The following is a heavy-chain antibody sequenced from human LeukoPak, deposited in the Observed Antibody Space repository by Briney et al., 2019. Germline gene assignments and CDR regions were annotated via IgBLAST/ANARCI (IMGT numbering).Heavy chain of an antibody. CDR1: EFPFINAW. V-gene: IGHV3-7*01. CDR3: ARDFDSGVDY. J-gene: IGHJ4*02. D-gene: IGHD3-9*01. CDR2: IKQDGSEK. Sequence: GGSLRLSCAVSEFPFINAWMSWVRQAPGKGLEWVANIKQDGSEKYYVDSVKGRFTISRDNAKNSLYLQMNSLRAEDTAVYYCARDFDSGVDYWGQGTLVTVSS.